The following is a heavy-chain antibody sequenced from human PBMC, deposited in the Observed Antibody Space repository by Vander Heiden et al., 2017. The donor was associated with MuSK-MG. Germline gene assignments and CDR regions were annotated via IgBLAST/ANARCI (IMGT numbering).Heavy chain of an antibody. V-gene: IGHV3-30*14. CDR3: ARGASGSNAILDY. Sequence: QVQLVASGGGVVQPGGSLRLSCAASGITFSRYAFHWVRQVPGKGLKWVAVISYDGTTKYYADSVKGRFTISRDNSKNTLYLQMNSLRPEDTGVFYCARGASGSNAILDYWGQGTLVTVSS. J-gene: IGHJ4*02. CDR1: GITFSRYA. CDR2: ISYDGTTK. D-gene: IGHD3-10*01.